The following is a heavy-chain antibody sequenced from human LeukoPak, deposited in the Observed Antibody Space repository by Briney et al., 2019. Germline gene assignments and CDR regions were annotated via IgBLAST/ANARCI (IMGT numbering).Heavy chain of an antibody. Sequence: PGGSLRLSCAASGFTFSSYWMSWVRQAPGKGLEWVANIKQDGSEKYYVDSVKGRFTISRDNAKNSLYLQMNSLRAEDTAVYYCARETVGATTPTYYYYYYMDVWGKGTTVTVSS. CDR2: IKQDGSEK. CDR1: GFTFSSYW. D-gene: IGHD1-26*01. J-gene: IGHJ6*03. V-gene: IGHV3-7*01. CDR3: ARETVGATTPTYYYYYYMDV.